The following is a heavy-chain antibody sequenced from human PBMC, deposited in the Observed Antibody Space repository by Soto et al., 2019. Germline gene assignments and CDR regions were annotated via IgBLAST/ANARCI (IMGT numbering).Heavy chain of an antibody. Sequence: QVQLVQSGGEVKKPGASVKVSCKTSGYSFTTYGISWVRQAPGQGLEWMGWISAYNGNTNYAQKLQDRVTMTTDTSTSTAYMELWSLRSDDTAVDYCAREGPAPYYYYGMDVCGQGSTVTVS. J-gene: IGHJ6*02. CDR3: AREGPAPYYYYGMDV. V-gene: IGHV1-18*01. CDR2: ISAYNGNT. CDR1: GYSFTTYG.